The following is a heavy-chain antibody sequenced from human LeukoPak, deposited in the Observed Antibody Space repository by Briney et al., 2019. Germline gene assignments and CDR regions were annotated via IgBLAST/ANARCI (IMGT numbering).Heavy chain of an antibody. D-gene: IGHD6-13*01. CDR2: INPNSGGT. V-gene: IGHV1-2*02. CDR3: ARDRGSSWPEVFDY. CDR1: GYTFTGYY. Sequence: GASVKVSCKASGYTFTGYYMHWVRQAPGQGLEWMGWINPNSGGTNYAQKFQGRVTMTRDTSISTAYMELSRLRSDDTAVYYCARDRGSSWPEVFDYWGQGTLVTVSS. J-gene: IGHJ4*02.